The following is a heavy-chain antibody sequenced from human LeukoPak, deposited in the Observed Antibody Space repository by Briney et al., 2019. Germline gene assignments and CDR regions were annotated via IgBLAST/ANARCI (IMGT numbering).Heavy chain of an antibody. V-gene: IGHV5-51*01. D-gene: IGHD1-26*01. CDR1: GYTFSSNW. J-gene: IGHJ3*02. CDR3: ARHRVGIYSRNHAFDI. CDR2: IYPGDSDT. Sequence: GESLKISCKGSGYTFSSNWIGWVRQMPGKGLEWMGIIYPGDSDTRYSPSFQGQVTISADKSSSTAYLQWSSLKATDTAMYYCARHRVGIYSRNHAFDIWGQGTMVTVSS.